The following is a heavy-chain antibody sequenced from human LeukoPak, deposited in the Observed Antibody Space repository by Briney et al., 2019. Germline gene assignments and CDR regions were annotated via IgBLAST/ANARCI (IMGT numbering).Heavy chain of an antibody. CDR3: AKAWPTGKADY. J-gene: IGHJ4*02. D-gene: IGHD7-27*01. CDR2: ISSSGGST. CDR1: GLTFSNYA. Sequence: PGGSLRLSCAASGLTFSNYAMSWVRQAPGKGLEWVSAISSSGGSTFYAESVKGRFTISRDNSKNTLYLQMNSLRAEDTAVYCCAKAWPTGKADYWGQGTLVTVSS. V-gene: IGHV3-23*01.